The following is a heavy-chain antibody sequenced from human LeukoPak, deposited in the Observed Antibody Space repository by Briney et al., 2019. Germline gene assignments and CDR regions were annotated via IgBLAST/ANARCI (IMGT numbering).Heavy chain of an antibody. CDR1: GYDFTGYY. Sequence: GASVKVSCKASGYDFTGYYVHWVRQAPGQGLEWMGWINPNSGGTNYAQKFQGWVTMTRDTSISTAYMELSRLRSDDTAVYYCARESGIAAADNWFDPWGQGTLVTVSS. D-gene: IGHD6-13*01. CDR3: ARESGIAAADNWFDP. V-gene: IGHV1-2*04. J-gene: IGHJ5*02. CDR2: INPNSGGT.